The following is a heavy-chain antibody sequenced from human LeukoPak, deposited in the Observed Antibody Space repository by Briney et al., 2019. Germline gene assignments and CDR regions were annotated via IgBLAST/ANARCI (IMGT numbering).Heavy chain of an antibody. CDR1: GVTISSGDYY. J-gene: IGHJ5*02. CDR2: TYYSGST. V-gene: IGHV4-30-4*01. D-gene: IGHD3-22*01. CDR3: ARPYYYDSRIDP. Sequence: SQTLSLTCTVSGVTISSGDYYWSWIRQPPGKGLEWIGYTYYSGSTYYNPSLKSRVTISVDTSKNQFSLKLSSVTAADTAVYYCARPYYYDSRIDPWGQGTRVTVSS.